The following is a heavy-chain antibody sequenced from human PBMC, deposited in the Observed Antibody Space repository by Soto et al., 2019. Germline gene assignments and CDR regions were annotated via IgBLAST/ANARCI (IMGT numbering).Heavy chain of an antibody. J-gene: IGHJ6*02. D-gene: IGHD3-10*01. CDR1: GFTFANYA. Sequence: VQLLESGGGLVQPGGSLGLSCAGSGFTFANYAMSWVRQAPGKGLEWVSVLSNSGGTTYYADSVKGRFTISRDNFKNTLYLQLDSLRAEDTDIYYWARFEGGASGTYGLDVWGQGTTVTVSS. V-gene: IGHV3-23*01. CDR2: LSNSGGTT. CDR3: ARFEGGASGTYGLDV.